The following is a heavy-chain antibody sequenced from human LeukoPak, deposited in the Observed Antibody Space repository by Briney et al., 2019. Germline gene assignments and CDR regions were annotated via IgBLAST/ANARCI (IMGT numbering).Heavy chain of an antibody. CDR1: GVTFSSYA. J-gene: IGHJ5*02. Sequence: GGSLRLSCAASGVTFSSYAMSWVRQAPGKGLEWGSAISGSGGSTYYADSVKGRFTISRDNSKNTLYLQMNSLRAEDTAVYYCAKSGGIVVVPAAIFFDPWGQGTLVTVSS. CDR2: ISGSGGST. V-gene: IGHV3-23*01. D-gene: IGHD2-2*01. CDR3: AKSGGIVVVPAAIFFDP.